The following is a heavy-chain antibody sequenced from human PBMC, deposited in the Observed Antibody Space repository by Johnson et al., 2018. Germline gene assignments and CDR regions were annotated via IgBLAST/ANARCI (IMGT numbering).Heavy chain of an antibody. J-gene: IGHJ3*02. D-gene: IGHD6-13*01. V-gene: IGHV3-30*18. Sequence: QERLVEAGGGVVEHGRSLRLSCGASRFTFSNFGMHWVRQAPGKGLAWVADIAYDGRNKNYADSVTGRLAISRDNSKNTLYVQVHSLRAEETAVCYWAKDRSVRYSSRWSDAFEIWGPGRIVTFSS. CDR3: AKDRSVRYSSRWSDAFEI. CDR2: IAYDGRNK. CDR1: RFTFSNFG.